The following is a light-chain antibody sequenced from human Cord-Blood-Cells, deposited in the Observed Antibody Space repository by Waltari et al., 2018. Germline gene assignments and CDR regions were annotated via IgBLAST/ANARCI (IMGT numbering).Light chain of an antibody. CDR2: WAS. Sequence: DIVMTQSPDSLAVSLGERATINCKSSQSVLYSSNNKNDLAWYQQKPGQPPKLVIYWASTRESGVPDRFSGRGSGTDFTLTISSLQAEDVAVYYCQQYYSTPYTFGQGTKLEIK. CDR1: QSVLYSSNNKND. J-gene: IGKJ2*01. CDR3: QQYYSTPYT. V-gene: IGKV4-1*01.